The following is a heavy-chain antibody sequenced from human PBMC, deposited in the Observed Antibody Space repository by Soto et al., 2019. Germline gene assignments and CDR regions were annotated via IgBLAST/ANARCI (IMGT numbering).Heavy chain of an antibody. Sequence: QVQLQESGPGLVKPSQTLSLTCTVSGGSISSRDYYWSWIRQHPWKGLEWIGNLYYSGGTDSNPYLKTRVTISIDTSQSQFSLKLNSLTAADTAVYYCARAPVALGATLTSPYVDYWGRGTLVNVSS. CDR2: LYYSGGT. CDR3: ARAPVALGATLTSPYVDY. V-gene: IGHV4-31*03. D-gene: IGHD1-26*01. J-gene: IGHJ4*02. CDR1: GGSISSRDYY.